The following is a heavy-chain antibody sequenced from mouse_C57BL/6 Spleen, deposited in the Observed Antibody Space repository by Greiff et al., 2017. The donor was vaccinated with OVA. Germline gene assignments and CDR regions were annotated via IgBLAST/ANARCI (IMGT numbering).Heavy chain of an antibody. V-gene: IGHV1-9*01. CDR1: GYTFTGYW. CDR2: ILPGSGST. J-gene: IGHJ4*01. Sequence: VQLQQSGAELMKPGASVKLSCKATGYTFTGYWIEWVKQRPGHGLEWIGEILPGSGSTNYNEKFKGKATFTADTSSNTAYMQLSSLTTEDSAIYYCARKAPIYYDGPGAMDYWGQGTSVTVSS. CDR3: ARKAPIYYDGPGAMDY. D-gene: IGHD2-4*01.